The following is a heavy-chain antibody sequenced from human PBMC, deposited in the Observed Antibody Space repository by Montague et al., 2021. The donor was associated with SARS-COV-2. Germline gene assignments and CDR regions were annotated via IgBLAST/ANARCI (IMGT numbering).Heavy chain of an antibody. CDR3: ARASWIVATVPDY. Sequence: SLRLSCAASGFSFSSYHMNWVRQAPGKGLEWVSSISPSGDYIYSADSWKGRFIISRDNAKNSLYLQMSSLRAEDTAIYYCARASWIVATVPDYWGQGTLVTVSS. J-gene: IGHJ4*02. CDR1: GFSFSSYH. D-gene: IGHD5-12*01. V-gene: IGHV3-21*01. CDR2: ISPSGDYI.